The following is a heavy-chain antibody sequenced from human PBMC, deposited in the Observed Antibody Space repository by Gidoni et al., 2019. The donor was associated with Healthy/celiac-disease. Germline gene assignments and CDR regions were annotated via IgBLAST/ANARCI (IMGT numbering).Heavy chain of an antibody. J-gene: IGHJ4*02. D-gene: IGHD5-12*01. V-gene: IGHV5-51*01. CDR1: GYSFTSYW. CDR2: IYPGESDT. CDR3: AGMGWIGSDGYNWAHFDY. Sequence: VQLVQSGAEVKKPGESLKISCKGSGYSFTSYWSGWVRQMPGKGLEWMGIIYPGESDTRYSPSFQGQVTISADKSISTAYLQWSSLKASDTAMYYCAGMGWIGSDGYNWAHFDYWGQGTLVTVSS.